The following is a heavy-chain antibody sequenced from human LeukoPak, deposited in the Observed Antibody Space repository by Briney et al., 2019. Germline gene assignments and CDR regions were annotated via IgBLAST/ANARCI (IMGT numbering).Heavy chain of an antibody. CDR1: GGTFSSYA. Sequence: GASVKVSCKASGGTFSSYAISWVRQAPGQGLEWMGRIIPILGTANYAQKFQGRVTITADKSTSTAYMELSSLRSEDTAVYYCARDLRNYDSSGYYYYYYGMDVWGQGTTVTVSS. CDR2: IIPILGTA. CDR3: ARDLRNYDSSGYYYYYYGMDV. V-gene: IGHV1-69*04. J-gene: IGHJ6*02. D-gene: IGHD3-22*01.